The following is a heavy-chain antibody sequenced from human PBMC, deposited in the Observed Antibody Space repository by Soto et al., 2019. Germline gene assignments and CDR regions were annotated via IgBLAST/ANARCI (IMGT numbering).Heavy chain of an antibody. J-gene: IGHJ4*02. Sequence: ESGGGVVQPVRSLRLSCAASGFTFSSYAMHWVRQAPGKGLEWVEVISYAGSNKYYADSEKGRFTISSDNSKNTLYLQIISLRAAAAAVYYCARDPRRLPFDYWGQGTLVTVSS. CDR3: ARDPRRLPFDY. CDR1: GFTFSSYA. CDR2: ISYAGSNK. V-gene: IGHV3-30-3*01.